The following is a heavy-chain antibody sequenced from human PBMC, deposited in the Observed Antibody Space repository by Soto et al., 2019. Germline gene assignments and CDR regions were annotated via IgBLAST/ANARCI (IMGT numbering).Heavy chain of an antibody. V-gene: IGHV4-59*08. Sequence: KPSETLSLTCTVSGGSISSYYWSWIRQPPGKGLEWIGYIYYSGSTNYNPSLKSRVTISVDTSKNQFSLKLSSVTAADTAVYYCARGRTYSSSWYRNYYYYYMDVWGKGTTVTVSS. CDR2: IYYSGST. J-gene: IGHJ6*03. D-gene: IGHD6-13*01. CDR3: ARGRTYSSSWYRNYYYYYMDV. CDR1: GGSISSYY.